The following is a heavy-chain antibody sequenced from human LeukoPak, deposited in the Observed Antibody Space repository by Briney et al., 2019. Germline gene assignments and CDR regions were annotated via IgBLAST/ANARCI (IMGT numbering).Heavy chain of an antibody. CDR2: ISSFSGTI. V-gene: IGHV3-48*01. J-gene: IGHJ4*02. CDR3: TANFNY. CDR1: GITFSSYS. Sequence: GGSLRLSCVASGITFSSYSMNWVRQAPGKGLEWVSYISSFSGTINYADSVKGRFTISRDNAKNSLYLHMNSLRAEDTAVYYCTANFNYWGQGTLVTVSS.